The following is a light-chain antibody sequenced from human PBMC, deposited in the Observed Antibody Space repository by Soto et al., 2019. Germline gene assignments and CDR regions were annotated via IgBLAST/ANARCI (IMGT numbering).Light chain of an antibody. CDR3: SSYAGSSIPVA. Sequence: QSVLTQPPSASGSPGQSVTISCTGASSDVGGYNFVSWYQHHPGKAPRLMIYDVTQRPSGVPDRFSGSKSGNTASLNVSGLQVDDEAYYYCSSYAGSSIPVAFGGGTKLTVL. CDR1: SSDVGGYNF. J-gene: IGLJ2*01. V-gene: IGLV2-8*01. CDR2: DVT.